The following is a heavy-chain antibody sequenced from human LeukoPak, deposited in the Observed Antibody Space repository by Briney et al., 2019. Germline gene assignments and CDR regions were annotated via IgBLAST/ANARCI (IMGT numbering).Heavy chain of an antibody. J-gene: IGHJ4*01. CDR1: GYTLTVYY. V-gene: IGHV1-2*06. CDR3: AREGSGYTYGRGSYFDY. Sequence: GASVKVSCKASGYTLTVYYIHWVRRAPGQGLEWMGRINPNSGDTNFAQKFQGRVTMTRDTSISTAYMDLSGLRPDDTAVYYCAREGSGYTYGRGSYFDYWGHGILVTVSS. D-gene: IGHD5-18*01. CDR2: INPNSGDT.